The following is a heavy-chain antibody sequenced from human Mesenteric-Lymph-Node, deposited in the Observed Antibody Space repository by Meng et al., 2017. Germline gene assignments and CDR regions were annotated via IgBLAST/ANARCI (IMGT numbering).Heavy chain of an antibody. CDR2: IYYSGST. D-gene: IGHD6-13*01. J-gene: IGHJ4*02. CDR1: GGSISSSSYY. CDR3: ERDRRALAAAGTPIDY. Sequence: SETLSLTCTVSGGSISSSSYYWGWIRQPPGKGLEWIGSIYYSGSTNYNPSLKSRVTISVDTSKNQFSLKLSSVTAADTAVYYCERDRRALAAAGTPIDYWGQGTLVTVSS. V-gene: IGHV4-39*07.